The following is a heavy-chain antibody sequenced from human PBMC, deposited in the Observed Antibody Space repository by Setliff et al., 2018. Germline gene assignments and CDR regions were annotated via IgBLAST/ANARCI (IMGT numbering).Heavy chain of an antibody. V-gene: IGHV1-45*02. CDR3: ASCGSSGYYDHDAFDI. D-gene: IGHD3-22*01. CDR2: ITPFNGNT. J-gene: IGHJ3*02. CDR1: GYTFTSYG. Sequence: GASVKVSCKASGYTFTSYGFSWVRQAPGQALEWMGWITPFNGNTNYAQKFQDRVTITRDRSMSTAYMELSSLRSEDTAMYYCASCGSSGYYDHDAFDIWGQGTMVTVSS.